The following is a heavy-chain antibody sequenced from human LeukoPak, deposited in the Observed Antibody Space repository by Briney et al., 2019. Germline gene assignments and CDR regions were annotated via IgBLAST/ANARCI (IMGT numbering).Heavy chain of an antibody. J-gene: IGHJ4*02. CDR3: ARIDGDY. V-gene: IGHV4-59*01. CDR2: IDYSGST. D-gene: IGHD3-9*01. Sequence: SETLSLTCTVSGGSISNYYWSWVRQPPGKGLEYIGYIDYSGSTDYNPSLKSRVTILVDTSKNQFSLKLSSVTAADTAVYYCARIDGDYWGQGTLVTVSS. CDR1: GGSISNYY.